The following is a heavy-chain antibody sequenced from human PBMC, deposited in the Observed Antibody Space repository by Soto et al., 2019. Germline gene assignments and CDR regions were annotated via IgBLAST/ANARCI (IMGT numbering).Heavy chain of an antibody. V-gene: IGHV4-34*01. D-gene: IGHD3-3*01. Sequence: QVQLQQWGAGLLKPSETLSLTCAVYGGSFSGYYWSWIRQPPGKGLEWIGEINHSGSTNYNPSLKSRVTISVDTSKNQFSLKLSSVTAADTAVYYCARGRTITIFGVVSWYFDYWGQGTLVTVSS. CDR3: ARGRTITIFGVVSWYFDY. CDR2: INHSGST. CDR1: GGSFSGYY. J-gene: IGHJ4*02.